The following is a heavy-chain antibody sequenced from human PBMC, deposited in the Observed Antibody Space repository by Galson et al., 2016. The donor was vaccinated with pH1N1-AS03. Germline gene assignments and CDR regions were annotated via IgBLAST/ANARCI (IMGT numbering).Heavy chain of an antibody. J-gene: IGHJ4*02. CDR2: IHSSGST. CDR3: ARDLGAGGPGDS. V-gene: IGHV4-61*02. CDR1: GDSITSGNYF. D-gene: IGHD3-10*01. Sequence: TLSLTCTVSGDSITSGNYFWSWIRQPAGKGLEWIGRIHSSGSTDYNSSLKSRVIISVDTSNNEFSLKLSSVTAADTAVYYCARDLGAGGPGDSWGPGARVTISS.